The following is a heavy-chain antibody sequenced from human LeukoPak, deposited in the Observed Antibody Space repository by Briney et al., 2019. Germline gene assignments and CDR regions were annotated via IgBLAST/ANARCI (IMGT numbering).Heavy chain of an antibody. V-gene: IGHV4-39*01. CDR1: GGSISSSSYY. CDR2: IYYSGSI. D-gene: IGHD1-1*01. J-gene: IGHJ5*02. Sequence: SETLSLTCTVSGGSISSSSYYWGWIRQPPGKGLEWIGSIYYSGSIYYNPSLKSRVTISVDTSKNQFSLKLSSVTAADTAVYYCARGQLERRGDNWFDPWGQGTLVTVSS. CDR3: ARGQLERRGDNWFDP.